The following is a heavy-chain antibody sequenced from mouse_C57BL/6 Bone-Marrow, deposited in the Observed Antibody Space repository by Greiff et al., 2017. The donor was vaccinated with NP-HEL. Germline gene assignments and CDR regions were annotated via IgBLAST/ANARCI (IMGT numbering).Heavy chain of an antibody. Sequence: DVKLVESGPGLAKPSQTLSLTCSVTGYSITSDYWNWIRKFPGNKLEYMGYISYSGSTYYNPSLKSRISITRDTSKNQYYLQLNSVTTEDTATYYCARSRDSNYWYFDVWGTGTTVTVSS. D-gene: IGHD2-5*01. CDR3: ARSRDSNYWYFDV. CDR2: ISYSGST. V-gene: IGHV3-8*01. J-gene: IGHJ1*03. CDR1: GYSITSDY.